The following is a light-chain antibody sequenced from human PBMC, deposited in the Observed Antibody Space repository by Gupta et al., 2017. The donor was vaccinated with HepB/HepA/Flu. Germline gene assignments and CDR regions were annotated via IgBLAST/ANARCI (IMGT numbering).Light chain of an antibody. V-gene: IGLV1-51*01. CDR2: DNN. Sequence: QSVLTHPPSVSATPGQKVTVSCPGSSPNSNIGNNFVSWYQQLPGTPPKLLIYDNNKRLSGIPDRFSGSKSGTSATLGITGLQTGDEADYYCGTWDSSLSVGVFGGGTKLTVL. CDR3: GTWDSSLSVGV. CDR1: SPNSNIGNNF. J-gene: IGLJ2*01.